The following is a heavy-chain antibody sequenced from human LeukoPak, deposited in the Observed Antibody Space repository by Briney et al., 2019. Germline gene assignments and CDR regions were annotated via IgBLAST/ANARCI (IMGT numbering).Heavy chain of an antibody. D-gene: IGHD3-3*01. CDR3: ATNYDFWSGYEAGLSSSSPSGNWFDP. CDR2: INPNSGGT. J-gene: IGHJ5*02. Sequence: GASVKVSCKASGYTFTGYYMHWVRQAPGQGLEWMGWINPNSGGTSYAQKFQGRVTMTRDTSISTAYMELSRLRSDDTAVYYCATNYDFWSGYEAGLSSSSPSGNWFDPWGQGTLVTVSS. CDR1: GYTFTGYY. V-gene: IGHV1-2*02.